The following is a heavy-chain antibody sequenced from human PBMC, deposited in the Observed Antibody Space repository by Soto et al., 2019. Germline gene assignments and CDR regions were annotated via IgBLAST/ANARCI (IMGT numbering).Heavy chain of an antibody. Sequence: EVQLLESGGGLVQPGGSLRLSCAASGFTFSSYALSWVRQAPGKGLEWVSALSGTGDSADYANSVKGRFTISRDDSKTTLYLVMSSLRVEDTAIYYCARDNGNYGSGSFAHWGQGNLVTVSS. V-gene: IGHV3-23*01. D-gene: IGHD3-10*01. CDR3: ARDNGNYGSGSFAH. CDR1: GFTFSSYA. CDR2: LSGTGDSA. J-gene: IGHJ4*02.